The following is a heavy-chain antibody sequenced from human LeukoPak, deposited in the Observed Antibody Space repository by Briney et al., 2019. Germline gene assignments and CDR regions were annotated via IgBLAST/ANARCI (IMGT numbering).Heavy chain of an antibody. CDR3: ARALDSSGQLRGGMDV. CDR1: GFTFSNYG. D-gene: IGHD3-22*01. CDR2: IWYDGSNK. J-gene: IGHJ6*02. Sequence: PGRSLRLSCAASGFTFSNYGMHWVRQAPGKGLECVAVIWYDGSNKYYADSVKGRFTISRDNSKNTLYLQMNSLRAEDTAVYYCARALDSSGQLRGGMDVWGQGTTVTVSS. V-gene: IGHV3-33*01.